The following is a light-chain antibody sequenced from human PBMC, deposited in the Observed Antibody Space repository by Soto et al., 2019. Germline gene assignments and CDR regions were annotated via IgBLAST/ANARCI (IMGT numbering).Light chain of an antibody. CDR1: SSDVGGYNY. J-gene: IGLJ1*01. V-gene: IGLV2-14*03. Sequence: QSALTQPASVSGSPVQSITISCTGTSSDVGGYNYVSWYQHHPGKAPKLMIYDVSNRPSGVSNRFSGSKSGNTASLTISGLQAEDEADYYCSSYTSNSTPYVFGTGTKLTVL. CDR3: SSYTSNSTPYV. CDR2: DVS.